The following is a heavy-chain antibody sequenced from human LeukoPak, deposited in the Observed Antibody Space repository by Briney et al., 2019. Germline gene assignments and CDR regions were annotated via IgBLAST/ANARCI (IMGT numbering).Heavy chain of an antibody. V-gene: IGHV4-61*02. D-gene: IGHD2-15*01. Sequence: PSQTLSLTCTVSGGSISSGTYYWSWIRQPAGKGLEWIGRIYNSGSTTYNPSLRSRVTISVDTSKNHFSLKLNSVTAADTAVYYCARYCSGGDCYSKALDYWGQGILVTVSS. CDR2: IYNSGST. CDR3: ARYCSGGDCYSKALDY. J-gene: IGHJ4*02. CDR1: GGSISSGTYY.